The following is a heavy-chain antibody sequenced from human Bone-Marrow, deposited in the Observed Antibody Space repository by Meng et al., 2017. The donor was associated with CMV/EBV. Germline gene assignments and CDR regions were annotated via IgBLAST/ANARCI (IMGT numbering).Heavy chain of an antibody. D-gene: IGHD1-26*01. Sequence: SEPLSLTCTVSGGSISTYYWSWIRQPPGKGLEWIGYIYYSGSTNYNPSLKSRVTISVDTSKNQFSLKLSSVTAADTAVYYCARAAPFSGSYWVDYWGQGTLVTVSS. CDR1: GGSISTYY. V-gene: IGHV4-59*01. CDR3: ARAAPFSGSYWVDY. CDR2: IYYSGST. J-gene: IGHJ4*02.